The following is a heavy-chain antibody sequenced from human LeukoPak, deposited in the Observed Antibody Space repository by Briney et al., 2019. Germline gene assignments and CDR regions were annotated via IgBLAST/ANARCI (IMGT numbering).Heavy chain of an antibody. V-gene: IGHV4-59*01. CDR3: ARAPSLIPGYYYYMDV. D-gene: IGHD3-16*01. Sequence: SETLSLTCTVSGGSISSYYWSWIRQPPGKGLEWIGYIYYSGSTNYNPSLKSRVTISVDTSKNQFSLKLSSVTAADTAVYCCARAPSLIPGYYYYMDVWGKGTTVTVSS. CDR2: IYYSGST. CDR1: GGSISSYY. J-gene: IGHJ6*03.